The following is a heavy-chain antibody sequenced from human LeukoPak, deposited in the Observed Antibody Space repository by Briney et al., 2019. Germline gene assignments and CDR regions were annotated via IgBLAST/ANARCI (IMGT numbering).Heavy chain of an antibody. D-gene: IGHD3-16*01. J-gene: IGHJ4*02. Sequence: GGSLRLSCAASGFTFSSYAMHWVRQAPGKGLEWVAVIWYDGSNKYYADSVKGRFTISRDNSKNTLYLQMNSLRAEDTAVYYCARDSQLGGWVDYWGQGTLVTVSS. CDR2: IWYDGSNK. CDR1: GFTFSSYA. CDR3: ARDSQLGGWVDY. V-gene: IGHV3-33*08.